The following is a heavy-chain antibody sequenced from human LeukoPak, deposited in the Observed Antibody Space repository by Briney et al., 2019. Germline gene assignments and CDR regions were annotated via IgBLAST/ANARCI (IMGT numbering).Heavy chain of an antibody. D-gene: IGHD1-7*01. V-gene: IGHV3-48*03. CDR2: ISSSGSTI. Sequence: GGSLRLSCAASGFTFSSYEMNWVRQAPGKGLEWVSYISSSGSTIYYADSVKGRFTISRDNSKNTLYLQMNSLRDDDTAVYYCVRGVGVSRFNYLDPWGQGTLVIVSS. CDR3: VRGVGVSRFNYLDP. CDR1: GFTFSSYE. J-gene: IGHJ5*02.